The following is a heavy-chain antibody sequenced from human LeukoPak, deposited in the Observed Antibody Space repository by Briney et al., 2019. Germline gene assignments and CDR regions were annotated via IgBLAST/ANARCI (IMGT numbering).Heavy chain of an antibody. D-gene: IGHD6-19*01. Sequence: QAGGSLRLSCVASGFTFSSSWLSWVRQPPGKGLEWVAYIKQDGSEQHYVDSVKGRFTISRDNAENSLYLQMNSLRVEDTAVFYCARGGWYPDYWGLGTLVTVSS. CDR1: GFTFSSSW. J-gene: IGHJ4*02. V-gene: IGHV3-7*01. CDR2: IKQDGSEQ. CDR3: ARGGWYPDY.